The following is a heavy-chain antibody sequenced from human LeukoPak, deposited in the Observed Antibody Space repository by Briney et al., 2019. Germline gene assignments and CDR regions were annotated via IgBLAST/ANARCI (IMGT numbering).Heavy chain of an antibody. J-gene: IGHJ4*02. CDR1: GFTFSSYW. CDR2: INSDGSST. D-gene: IGHD5-12*01. Sequence: GGSLRLSCAASGFTFSSYWMHWVRQAPGKGLVWVSRINSDGSSTSYADSVKGRFTISRDNAKNTLYLQMNSLRAEDTAVYYCAKDRGSGYPSDQALFDYWGQGTLVTVSS. CDR3: AKDRGSGYPSDQALFDY. V-gene: IGHV3-74*01.